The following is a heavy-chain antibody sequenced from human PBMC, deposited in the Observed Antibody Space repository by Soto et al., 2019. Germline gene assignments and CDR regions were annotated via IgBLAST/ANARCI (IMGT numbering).Heavy chain of an antibody. CDR2: INPSGGST. D-gene: IGHD3-22*01. J-gene: IGHJ4*02. Sequence: EASVKVSCKASGYTFTSYYIHWVRQAPGQGLEWMGIINPSGGSTRYAQKFQGRVTMTRDTSTSTVYVELSSLRSEDTAVYYCARGKYYYDSSGYFRYYFDYWGQGTLVTVSS. CDR1: GYTFTSYY. V-gene: IGHV1-46*01. CDR3: ARGKYYYDSSGYFRYYFDY.